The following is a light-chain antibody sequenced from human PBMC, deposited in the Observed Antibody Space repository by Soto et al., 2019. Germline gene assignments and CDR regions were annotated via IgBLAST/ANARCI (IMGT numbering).Light chain of an antibody. CDR3: QHYGSSALT. CDR1: QSVSSSY. V-gene: IGKV3-20*01. Sequence: EIVLTQSPGTLSLSPGERATLSCRASQSVSSSYLVWYQQRPGQPPRLLIYGTSNRAAGIPHSFTGTGSWTDFTLTIYRLEPEDSAVYYYQHYGSSALTFGGGTKVEIK. CDR2: GTS. J-gene: IGKJ4*01.